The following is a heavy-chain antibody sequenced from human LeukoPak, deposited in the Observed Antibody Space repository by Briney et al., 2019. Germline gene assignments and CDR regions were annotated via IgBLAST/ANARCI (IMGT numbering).Heavy chain of an antibody. CDR2: IRSKAYGGTT. J-gene: IGHJ6*03. V-gene: IGHV3-49*03. CDR3: TRAVAGIYYYYYYMDV. Sequence: GGSLRLSCTASGFTFGDYAMSWFRQAPGKGLEWVGFIRSKAYGGTTEYAASVKGRFTISRDDSKSIAYLQMNSLKTEDTAVYYCTRAVAGIYYYYYYMDVWGKGTTVTVSS. CDR1: GFTFGDYA. D-gene: IGHD6-19*01.